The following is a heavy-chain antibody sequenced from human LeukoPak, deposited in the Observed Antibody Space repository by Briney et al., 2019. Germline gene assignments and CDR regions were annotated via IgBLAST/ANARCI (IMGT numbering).Heavy chain of an antibody. CDR2: ITGDGAGT. Sequence: PGGSLRLSCEASGFSFDDYAMHWVRQAPGKGLEWVSLITGDGAGTYYADSVKGRFAISRDNSKNSLYLQMNGLRTEDTALYYCAKEGPIAVANYFDYWGQGTLVTVSS. CDR1: GFSFDDYA. CDR3: AKEGPIAVANYFDY. J-gene: IGHJ4*02. V-gene: IGHV3-43*02. D-gene: IGHD6-19*01.